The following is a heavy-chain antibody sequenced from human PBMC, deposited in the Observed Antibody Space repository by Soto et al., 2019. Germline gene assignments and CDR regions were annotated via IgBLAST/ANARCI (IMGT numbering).Heavy chain of an antibody. J-gene: IGHJ3*02. CDR2: INPNSGGT. Sequence: ASVKVSCKASGYTFTGYYMHWVRQAPGQGLEWMGWINPNSGGTNYAQKFQGRVTMTRDTSISTAYMELSRLRSDDTAVYYCASLNYGSGSYDAFDIWGQGTMVTVSS. D-gene: IGHD3-10*01. CDR3: ASLNYGSGSYDAFDI. V-gene: IGHV1-2*02. CDR1: GYTFTGYY.